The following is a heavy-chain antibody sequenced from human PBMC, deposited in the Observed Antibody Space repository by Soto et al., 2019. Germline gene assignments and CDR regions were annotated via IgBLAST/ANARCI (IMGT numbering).Heavy chain of an antibody. CDR2: INPNSGCT. CDR3: ARSLLDEYSSSWRSAYYGMDV. J-gene: IGHJ6*02. Sequence: QVQLVQSGAEVKKPGASVKVSCKASGFTFSAYYIYWVRQAPGQGLEWIGWINPNSGCTNNAQKCQGRVTMTRGTSASTVYMELSALIPDDTAVYYCARSLLDEYSSSWRSAYYGMDVWGQGTTVTVSS. D-gene: IGHD6-13*01. CDR1: GFTFSAYY. V-gene: IGHV1-2*02.